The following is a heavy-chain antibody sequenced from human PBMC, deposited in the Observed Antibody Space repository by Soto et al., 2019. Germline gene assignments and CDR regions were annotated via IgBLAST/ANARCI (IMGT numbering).Heavy chain of an antibody. D-gene: IGHD3-3*01. Sequence: SETLSLTCTVSGGSISSYYWSWIRQPPGKGLEWIGYIYYSGSTNDNPSLKSRVTISVDTSKNQFSLKLSSVTAADTAVYHCARGYDFWSGYHGAFDIWGQGTMVTVSS. J-gene: IGHJ3*02. CDR1: GGSISSYY. CDR3: ARGYDFWSGYHGAFDI. V-gene: IGHV4-59*01. CDR2: IYYSGST.